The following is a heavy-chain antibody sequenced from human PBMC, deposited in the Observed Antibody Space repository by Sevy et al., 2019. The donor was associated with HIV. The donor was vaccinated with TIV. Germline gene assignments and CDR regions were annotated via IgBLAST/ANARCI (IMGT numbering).Heavy chain of an antibody. V-gene: IGHV4-39*01. D-gene: IGHD2-8*01. CDR1: GASISNTAYY. CDR3: VGAKLTYTNGWHYFDY. J-gene: IGHJ4*01. Sequence: SESLSLTCIVSGASISNTAYYWGWIRQSPGKGLEWIASIRHGGYTFYNPSLKRRVTLSANPSKNQCSLELTSVSAEDTSIYYCVGAKLTYTNGWHYFDYWGHGTVVTVSS. CDR2: IRHGGYT.